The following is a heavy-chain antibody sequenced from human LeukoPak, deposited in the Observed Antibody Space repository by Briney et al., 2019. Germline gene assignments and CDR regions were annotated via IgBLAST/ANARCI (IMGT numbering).Heavy chain of an antibody. J-gene: IGHJ5*02. CDR2: IRYDGSNE. CDR1: GFTFSTYG. V-gene: IGHV3-30*02. CDR3: AGGGYSSRMLGFDP. Sequence: PGGSLRLSCAASGFTFSTYGMHWVRQAPGKGLEWVTCIRYDGSNEYYADSVKGRFTISRDNAKNSLYLQMNSLRAEDTAVYYCAGGGYSSRMLGFDPWGQGTLVTVSS. D-gene: IGHD6-13*01.